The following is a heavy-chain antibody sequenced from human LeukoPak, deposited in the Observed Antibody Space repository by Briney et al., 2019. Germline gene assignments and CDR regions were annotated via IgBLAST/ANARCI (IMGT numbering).Heavy chain of an antibody. CDR2: IYTRGST. D-gene: IGHD3-22*01. CDR1: GGSISSYY. Sequence: SETLSLTCAVSGGSISSYYWSWIRQPAGKGLEWIGRIYTRGSTNYNPSLKSRVTMSVDTSKNQFSLKLSSVTAADTAVYYCAGEGHYYDSSGYYYGGEDYWGQGTLVTVSS. J-gene: IGHJ4*02. CDR3: AGEGHYYDSSGYYYGGEDY. V-gene: IGHV4-4*07.